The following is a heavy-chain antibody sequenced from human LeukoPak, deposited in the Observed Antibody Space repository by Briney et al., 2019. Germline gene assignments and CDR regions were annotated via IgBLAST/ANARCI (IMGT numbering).Heavy chain of an antibody. CDR2: ISSGSSTI. CDR1: GFTFSTYA. V-gene: IGHV3-48*04. Sequence: GGSLRLSCAASGFTFSTYAMNWVRQAPGKGLEWVSYISSGSSTIYYADSVRGRFTISRDNAKNSLYLQMNSLRAEDTAVYYCARGPYYGMDVWGQGTTVTVSS. J-gene: IGHJ6*02. CDR3: ARGPYYGMDV.